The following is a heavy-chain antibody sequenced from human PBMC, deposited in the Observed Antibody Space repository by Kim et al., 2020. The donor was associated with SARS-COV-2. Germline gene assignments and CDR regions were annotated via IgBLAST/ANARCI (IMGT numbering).Heavy chain of an antibody. Sequence: GGSLRLSCAASGFTFSSYSMNWVRQAPGKGLEWVSSISSSSSYIYYADSVKGRFTISRDNAKNSLYLQMNSLRAEDTAVYYCARALHSSSSTSGSDYWGQGTLVTVSS. CDR2: ISSSSSYI. V-gene: IGHV3-21*01. CDR1: GFTFSSYS. D-gene: IGHD6-6*01. J-gene: IGHJ4*02. CDR3: ARALHSSSSTSGSDY.